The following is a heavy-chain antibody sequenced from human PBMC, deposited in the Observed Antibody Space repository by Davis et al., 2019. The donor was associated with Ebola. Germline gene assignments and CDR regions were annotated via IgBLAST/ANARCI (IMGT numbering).Heavy chain of an antibody. CDR3: ARVTLWWDDDSGGPTTYYFDF. Sequence: GGSLRLSCAASGFTFSAHGMHWVRQAPGKGLEFVAAITEDAVSTYTSHSVRGRFTITRDNSQNTTDLQMGGLRAEDTATYYCARVTLWWDDDSGGPTTYYFDFWGQGALVTVSS. J-gene: IGHJ4*02. V-gene: IGHV3-64*01. CDR2: ITEDAVST. CDR1: GFTFSAHG. D-gene: IGHD3-22*01.